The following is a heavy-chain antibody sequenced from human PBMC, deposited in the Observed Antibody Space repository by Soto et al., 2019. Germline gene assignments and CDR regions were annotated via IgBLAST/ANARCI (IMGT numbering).Heavy chain of an antibody. CDR1: GFTFSSYS. Sequence: GGSLRLSCAASGFTFSSYSMNWVRQAPGKGLEWVSYISSSSSTIYYADSVRGRFTISRDNAKNSLYLQMNSLRAEDTAVYYCARGAYLNWFDPWGQGTLVTVSS. CDR3: ARGAYLNWFDP. V-gene: IGHV3-48*01. CDR2: ISSSSSTI. J-gene: IGHJ5*02.